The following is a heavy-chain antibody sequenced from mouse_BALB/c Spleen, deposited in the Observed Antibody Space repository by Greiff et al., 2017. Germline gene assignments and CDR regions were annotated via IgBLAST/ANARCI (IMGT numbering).Heavy chain of an antibody. CDR3: TRFGNYAWFAY. CDR1: GYTFTSYY. V-gene: IGHV1S81*02. D-gene: IGHD2-1*01. Sequence: VQLQQSGAELVKPGASVKLSCKASGYTFTSYYMYWVKQRPGQGLEWLGGINPSNGGTNFNEKFKSKATLTVDKSSSTAYMQLSSLKSEDSAVYYCTRFGNYAWFAYWGQGTLVTVSA. J-gene: IGHJ3*01. CDR2: INPSNGGT.